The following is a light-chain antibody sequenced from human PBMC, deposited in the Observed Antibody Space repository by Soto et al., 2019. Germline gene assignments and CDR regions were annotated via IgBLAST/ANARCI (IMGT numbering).Light chain of an antibody. Sequence: EIVLTQSPATLSLSPGERATLSCRASQSISNSLAWYQQKPGQAPSLLIFDASKRATGILARFSGRGSGPDFTLTINSLLSEDFAVYYCQQYNNWPRTFGQGTKV. V-gene: IGKV3D-15*01. CDR2: DAS. J-gene: IGKJ1*01. CDR3: QQYNNWPRT. CDR1: QSISNS.